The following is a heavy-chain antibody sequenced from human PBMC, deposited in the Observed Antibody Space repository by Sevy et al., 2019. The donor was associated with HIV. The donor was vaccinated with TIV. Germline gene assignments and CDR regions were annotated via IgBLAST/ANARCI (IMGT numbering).Heavy chain of an antibody. CDR2: ISSSSSYI. Sequence: GGSLRLSCAASGFTFSSYSMNWVRQAPGKGLEWVSSISSSSSYIYYADSVKGRFTISRDNAKNSLYLQMNSLRVEDTAVYYCARDKEPGSNYDFWSGYYDYAFDIWGQGTMVTVS. CDR3: ARDKEPGSNYDFWSGYYDYAFDI. J-gene: IGHJ3*02. CDR1: GFTFSSYS. V-gene: IGHV3-21*01. D-gene: IGHD3-3*01.